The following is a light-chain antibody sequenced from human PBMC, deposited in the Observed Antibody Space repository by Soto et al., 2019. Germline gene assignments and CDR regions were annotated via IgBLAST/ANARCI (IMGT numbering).Light chain of an antibody. V-gene: IGLV4-69*01. CDR3: QTWGTGIQV. CDR2: LNNDGSH. Sequence: QPVLTQSPSVSASPGPSVTLTCTLSSGHSSYAIAWHQKQPEKGPRYLMDLNNDGSHTKGDGVPDRFSGSSTAAERYLISSTLQSEDEDYYYCQTWGTGIQVFGGGTKLTVL. J-gene: IGLJ2*01. CDR1: SGHSSYA.